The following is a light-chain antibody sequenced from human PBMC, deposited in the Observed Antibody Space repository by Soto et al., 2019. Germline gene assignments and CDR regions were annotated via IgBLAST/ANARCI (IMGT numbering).Light chain of an antibody. CDR2: GAF. V-gene: IGKV3-11*01. J-gene: IGKJ5*01. Sequence: EIVLTQSPATLSLSPGERATLSCRASPSVTNYLARYQQKPGQAPRLLIYGAFNRATRIPARFSGSGSGTDFTLTISSLEPEDFAVYYCQQRNIWPPITFGQGTRLEIK. CDR3: QQRNIWPPIT. CDR1: PSVTNY.